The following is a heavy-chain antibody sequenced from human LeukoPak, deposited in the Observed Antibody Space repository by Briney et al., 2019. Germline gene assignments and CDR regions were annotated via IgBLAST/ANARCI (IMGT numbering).Heavy chain of an antibody. J-gene: IGHJ4*02. V-gene: IGHV3-21*01. D-gene: IGHD2-21*02. CDR3: AREEGPYCGGDCYSEIDY. Sequence: SGGSVILSCAGSVFDVSSNYISWVRQAPWKGREWVLFISISSNFKYYADSVKGRFTISRDNGKNSLYLQMSSLRAEDTAVYYCAREEGPYCGGDCYSEIDYWGQGTLVTISS. CDR1: VFDVSSNY. CDR2: ISISSNFK.